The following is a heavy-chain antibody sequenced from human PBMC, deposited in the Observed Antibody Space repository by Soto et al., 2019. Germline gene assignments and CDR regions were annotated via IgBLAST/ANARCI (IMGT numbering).Heavy chain of an antibody. CDR2: IYYSGST. J-gene: IGHJ6*02. V-gene: IGHV4-31*03. Sequence: PSETLSLTCTVSGGSISSGGYYWSWIRQHPGKGLEWIGYIYYSGSTYYNPSLKSRVTISVDTSKNQFSLKLSSVTAADTAVYYCARDVFLEWLAPRNGMDVWGQVTTVTVSS. CDR1: GGSISSGGYY. D-gene: IGHD3-3*01. CDR3: ARDVFLEWLAPRNGMDV.